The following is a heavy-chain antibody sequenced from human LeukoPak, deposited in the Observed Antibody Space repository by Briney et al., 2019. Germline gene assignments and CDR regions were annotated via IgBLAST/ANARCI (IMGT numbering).Heavy chain of an antibody. J-gene: IGHJ3*02. V-gene: IGHV3-30*18. CDR2: ISYDGSNE. CDR3: AKTGTWGVFNSAFDI. CDR1: GFTFSSYG. Sequence: PGGSLRLSCAASGFTFSSYGMHWVRQAPGKGLEWVAVISYDGSNEYYADSVKGRFTISRDNSKNTLYLQMNSLRAEDTAVYYCAKTGTWGVFNSAFDIWGQGTMVTVSS. D-gene: IGHD3-10*01.